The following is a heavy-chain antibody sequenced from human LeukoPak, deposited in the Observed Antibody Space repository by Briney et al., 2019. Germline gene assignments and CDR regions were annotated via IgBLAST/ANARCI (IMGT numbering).Heavy chain of an antibody. CDR3: ARGGGSYYCDY. CDR2: VNHRGST. D-gene: IGHD1-26*01. Sequence: SETLSLTCAVYGGSFSGYYWSWFRQPPGKGPEWIGEVNHRGSTNYNPSLKSRVTISGDTSKNQFSLNLSSVTAADTAVYYCARGGGSYYCDYWGQGALITVSS. V-gene: IGHV4-34*01. J-gene: IGHJ4*02. CDR1: GGSFSGYY.